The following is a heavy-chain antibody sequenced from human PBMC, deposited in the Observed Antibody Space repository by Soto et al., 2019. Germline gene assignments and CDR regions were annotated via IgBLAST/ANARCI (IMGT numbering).Heavy chain of an antibody. CDR2: IYWNDDK. V-gene: IGHV2-5*01. Sequence: SGPTGEPTQTLTLTCTFSGFSLSTSGVGVGWIRQPPGKALEWLALIYWNDDKRYSPSLKSRLTITKDTSKNQVVLTMTNMDPVDTATYYCAHSPPFADTARATRWGQGTLVTVSS. D-gene: IGHD5-18*01. CDR1: GFSLSTSGVG. J-gene: IGHJ4*02. CDR3: AHSPPFADTARATR.